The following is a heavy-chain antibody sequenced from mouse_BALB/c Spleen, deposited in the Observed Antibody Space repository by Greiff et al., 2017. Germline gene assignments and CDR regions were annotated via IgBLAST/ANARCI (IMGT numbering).Heavy chain of an antibody. CDR2: IYPYNGGT. J-gene: IGHJ4*01. V-gene: IGHV1S29*02. Sequence: EVQLQQSGPELVKPGASVKISCKASGYTFTDYNMHWVKQSHGKSLEWIGYIYPYNGGTGYNQKFKSKATLTVDNSSSTAYMELRSLTSEDSAVYYCVIPYYAMDYWGQGTSVTVSS. CDR3: VIPYYAMDY. CDR1: GYTFTDYN. D-gene: IGHD5-1-1*01.